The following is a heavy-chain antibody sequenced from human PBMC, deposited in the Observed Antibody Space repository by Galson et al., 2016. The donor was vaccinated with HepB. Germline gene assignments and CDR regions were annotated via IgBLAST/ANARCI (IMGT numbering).Heavy chain of an antibody. J-gene: IGHJ4*02. CDR2: INPGGSQR. CDR3: ARGRGGFCFANPCHSEYSDY. Sequence: SLRLSCAASGFTFSSYWMSCVRRAPGKGLEWVANINPGGSQRYYVDSVKGRFTISRDNARNSLSLQMSSLRAEDTAVYYCARGRGGFCFANPCHSEYSDYWGQGTLVTVSS. CDR1: GFTFSSYW. D-gene: IGHD2-15*01. V-gene: IGHV3-7*01.